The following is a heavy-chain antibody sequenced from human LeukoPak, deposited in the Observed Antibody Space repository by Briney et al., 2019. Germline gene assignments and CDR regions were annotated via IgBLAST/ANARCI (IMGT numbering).Heavy chain of an antibody. CDR1: GGSISSDIW. V-gene: IGHV4-4*02. CDR2: IHHSGTT. D-gene: IGHD3-22*01. Sequence: SGTLSLTCAVSGGSISSDIWWSWVRQPPGKGLEWIAEIHHSGTTNYNPSLKSRVSTSVDTSKNQFSLKLSSVTAADTAVYYCAREVVVIDRSFDYWGQGTLVTVSS. CDR3: AREVVVIDRSFDY. J-gene: IGHJ4*02.